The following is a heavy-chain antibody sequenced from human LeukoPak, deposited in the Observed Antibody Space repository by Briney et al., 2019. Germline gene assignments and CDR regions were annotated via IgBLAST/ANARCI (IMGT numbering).Heavy chain of an antibody. CDR1: VFLSSGYV. V-gene: IGHV3-64D*06. Sequence: GGSLRLSCLPPVFLSSGYVMHSVRQAPGKGLEYVSAISSNGDSTYYADSVKGRFTISRDNSKNTLYLQMCSLRAEDTGVYYCEKGLGYYGSSDPFDYWGQGTLVTVSS. CDR2: ISSNGDST. J-gene: IGHJ4*02. CDR3: EKGLGYYGSSDPFDY. D-gene: IGHD3-22*01.